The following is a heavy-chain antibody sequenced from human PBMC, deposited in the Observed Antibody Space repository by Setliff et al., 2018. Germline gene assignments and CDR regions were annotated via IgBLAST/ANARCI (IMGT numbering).Heavy chain of an antibody. Sequence: GESLKISCKGSGYSFTSYWIGWVRQMPGKGLEWVGIIYPGDSETRYSPSFQGQVTMSADKSISTAYLQWSGLKASDTAIYYCARRTGFAVAGFDHWGQGTLVTVSS. J-gene: IGHJ4*02. D-gene: IGHD6-19*01. CDR2: IYPGDSET. CDR3: ARRTGFAVAGFDH. V-gene: IGHV5-51*01. CDR1: GYSFTSYW.